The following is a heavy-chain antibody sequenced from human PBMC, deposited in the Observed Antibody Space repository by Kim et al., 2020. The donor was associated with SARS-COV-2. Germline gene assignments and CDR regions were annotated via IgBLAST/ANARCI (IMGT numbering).Heavy chain of an antibody. CDR2: IYYSGST. V-gene: IGHV4-59*01. J-gene: IGHJ4*02. CDR3: ARIGRSGYDVYYFDY. D-gene: IGHD5-12*01. Sequence: SETLSLTCTVSGGSISSYYWSWIRQPPGKGLEWIGYIYYSGSTNYNPSLKSRVTISVDTSKNQFSLKLSSVTAADTAVYYCARIGRSGYDVYYFDYWGQGTLVTVSS. CDR1: GGSISSYY.